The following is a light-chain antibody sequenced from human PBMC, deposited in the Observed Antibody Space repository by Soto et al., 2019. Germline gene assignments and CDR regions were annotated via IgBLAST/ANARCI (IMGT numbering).Light chain of an antibody. Sequence: EIVLTLSPATLSVSPGERATLSCRASQSVSSYLAWYQQKPGQDPRLLIYGASSRATGIPDRFSGSGSGTDFTLTISRLEPEDFVVYYCQQYGSSRWTFGQGTKVDIK. CDR1: QSVSSY. CDR2: GAS. J-gene: IGKJ1*01. V-gene: IGKV3-20*01. CDR3: QQYGSSRWT.